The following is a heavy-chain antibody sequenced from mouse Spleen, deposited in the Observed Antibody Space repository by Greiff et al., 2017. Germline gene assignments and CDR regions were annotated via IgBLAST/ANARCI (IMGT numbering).Heavy chain of an antibody. CDR2: IWGGGST. Sequence: VKLLQSGPGLVAPSQSLSITCTVSGFSLTSYGVDWVRQSPGKGLEWLGVIWGGGSTNYNSALKSRLSISKDNSKSQVFLKMNSLQTDDTAMYYCAVTDSSGYRFAYWGQGTLVTVSA. CDR3: AVTDSSGYRFAY. CDR1: GFSLTSYG. J-gene: IGHJ3*01. D-gene: IGHD3-2*01. V-gene: IGHV2-6*01.